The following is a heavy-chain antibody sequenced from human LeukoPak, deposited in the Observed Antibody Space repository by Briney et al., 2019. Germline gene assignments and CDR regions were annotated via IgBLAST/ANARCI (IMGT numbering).Heavy chain of an antibody. Sequence: PGGFLRLSCAASGFTFSDYYMSWIRQAPGKGLEWDSYISSSGSTIYYADSVKGRFTISRDNAKNSLYLQMNSLRAEDTAVYYCARDMGTYSSGWYPNIDYWGQGTLVTVSS. V-gene: IGHV3-11*01. CDR3: ARDMGTYSSGWYPNIDY. CDR1: GFTFSDYY. CDR2: ISSSGSTI. J-gene: IGHJ4*02. D-gene: IGHD6-19*01.